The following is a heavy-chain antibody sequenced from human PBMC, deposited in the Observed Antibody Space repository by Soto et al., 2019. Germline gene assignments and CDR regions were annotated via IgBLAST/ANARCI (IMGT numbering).Heavy chain of an antibody. Sequence: QVQLVESGGGVIQPGRSLRLSCAASGFSFSSYRMHWVRQAPGKGLEWVALISYDGGNEYYGDSVKGRFTISRDNSGNTLYLQMNSLRAEDTAVYYCARGRRYCTHGVCFTRFHYYGMDVWGQGTTVAVSS. CDR1: GFSFSSYR. CDR2: ISYDGGNE. D-gene: IGHD2-8*01. J-gene: IGHJ6*02. V-gene: IGHV3-30-3*01. CDR3: ARGRRYCTHGVCFTRFHYYGMDV.